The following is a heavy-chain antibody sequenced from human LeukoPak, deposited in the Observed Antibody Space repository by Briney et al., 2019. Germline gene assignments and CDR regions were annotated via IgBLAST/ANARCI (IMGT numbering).Heavy chain of an antibody. CDR3: ARAPCSSTSCYSDLNWFDP. D-gene: IGHD2-2*01. Sequence: SVKVSCKASGGTFSSYTISWVRQAPGQGLEWVGRIIPILGIANYAQKFQGRVTITADKSTSTAYMELSSLRSEDTAVYYCARAPCSSTSCYSDLNWFDPWGQGTLVTVSS. CDR2: IIPILGIA. V-gene: IGHV1-69*02. J-gene: IGHJ5*02. CDR1: GGTFSSYT.